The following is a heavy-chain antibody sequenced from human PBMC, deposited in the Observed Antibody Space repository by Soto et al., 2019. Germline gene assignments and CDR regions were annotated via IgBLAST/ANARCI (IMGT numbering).Heavy chain of an antibody. Sequence: QVQLVQSGAEVRKPGSSVKVSCKASGGTFSRHAISWVRQAPGQGLEWMGGSIPIFGTANHAQKFQGRVTIIADESTSTGYMELSSLRSEDTAMYYCARGWGYDSNDYYYAYWGQGTLVSVSS. CDR3: ARGWGYDSNDYYYAY. D-gene: IGHD3-22*01. V-gene: IGHV1-69*01. J-gene: IGHJ4*02. CDR2: SIPIFGTA. CDR1: GGTFSRHA.